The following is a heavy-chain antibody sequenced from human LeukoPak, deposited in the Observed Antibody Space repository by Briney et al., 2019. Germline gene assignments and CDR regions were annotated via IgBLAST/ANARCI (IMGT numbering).Heavy chain of an antibody. CDR3: ARRRAMVRGAFDI. V-gene: IGHV3-53*01. J-gene: IGHJ3*02. CDR1: GFTVSSNY. CDR2: IYSGGST. D-gene: IGHD5-18*01. Sequence: GGSMRLSCAASGFTVSSNYMSWDRQAPGKVLEWVSVIYSGGSTYYADSVKGRFTIFRDNSKNTLYLQMNSLRAEDTAVYYCARRRAMVRGAFDIWGQGTMVTVSS.